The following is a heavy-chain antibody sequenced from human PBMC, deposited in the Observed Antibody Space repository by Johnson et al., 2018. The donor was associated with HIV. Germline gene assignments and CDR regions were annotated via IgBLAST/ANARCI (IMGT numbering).Heavy chain of an antibody. V-gene: IGHV3-66*02. CDR1: EFTVSSNY. J-gene: IGHJ3*02. D-gene: IGHD4-17*01. Sequence: MLLVESGGGVVQPGGSLRLSCAASEFTVSSNYMNWVRQAPGKGLEWVSVIYSGGSTYYADSVKGRFTISRDNSKNTLYLQMNSLRAEDTAVYYCAQEGPLTVTTVMDAFDIWGQGTMVTVSS. CDR3: AQEGPLTVTTVMDAFDI. CDR2: IYSGGST.